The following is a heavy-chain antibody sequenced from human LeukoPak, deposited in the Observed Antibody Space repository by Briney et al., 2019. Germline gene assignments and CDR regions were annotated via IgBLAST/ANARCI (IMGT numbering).Heavy chain of an antibody. CDR1: GFTFSSYA. CDR3: AKLGDRMITVTRDY. V-gene: IGHV3-23*01. Sequence: GGSLRLSCAASGFTFSSYAMSWVRQAPGKGLEWVSAISGSGGSTYYADSVKGRFTISRDNSKNTLYLQMNSLRAEDTAVYYCAKLGDRMITVTRDYWGQGTLVTVSS. J-gene: IGHJ4*02. D-gene: IGHD4-17*01. CDR2: ISGSGGST.